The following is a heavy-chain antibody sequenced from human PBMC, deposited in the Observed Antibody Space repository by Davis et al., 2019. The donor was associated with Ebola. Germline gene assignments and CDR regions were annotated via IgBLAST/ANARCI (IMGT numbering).Heavy chain of an antibody. D-gene: IGHD5-18*01. J-gene: IGHJ4*02. CDR3: ARPIVTTQGYYFDF. Sequence: GGSLRLSCAASGFTFGTHARSWVRQAPGKGLEWVSAISVSGANTYYADFAKGRFTISRDSSRNILYLQMNSLRAEDTALYYCARPIVTTQGYYFDFWGQGTLVTVSS. CDR1: GFTFGTHA. CDR2: ISVSGANT. V-gene: IGHV3-23*01.